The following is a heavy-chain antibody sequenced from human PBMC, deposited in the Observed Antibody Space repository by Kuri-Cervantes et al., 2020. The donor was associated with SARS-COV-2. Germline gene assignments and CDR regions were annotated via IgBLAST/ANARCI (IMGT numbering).Heavy chain of an antibody. CDR1: GLSFSNYA. J-gene: IGHJ5*02. D-gene: IGHD5-12*01. CDR3: AKGGSILATINRWASS. V-gene: IGHV3-23*01. CDR2: ISGSRDDT. Sequence: GGSLRLSCAASGLSFSNYAMSWVRQAPGKGLEWVSSISGSRDDTHYADSVKGRFTISRDNSKNTLYLQMNSLRVEDTAVYYCAKGGSILATINRWASSWGQGTLVTVSS.